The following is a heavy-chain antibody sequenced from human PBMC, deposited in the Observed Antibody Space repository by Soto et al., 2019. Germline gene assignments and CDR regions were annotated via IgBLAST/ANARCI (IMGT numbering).Heavy chain of an antibody. J-gene: IGHJ4*02. D-gene: IGHD1-26*01. Sequence: PSETLSLTCAVSGGSISSSNWXRWVRQPPGKGLEWIGEIYHSGSTNYNPSLKSRVTISVDKSKNQFSLKLSSVTAADTAVYYCARSGSYGGGYFDYWGQGTLVTVSS. CDR3: ARSGSYGGGYFDY. CDR1: GGSISSSNW. CDR2: IYHSGST. V-gene: IGHV4-4*02.